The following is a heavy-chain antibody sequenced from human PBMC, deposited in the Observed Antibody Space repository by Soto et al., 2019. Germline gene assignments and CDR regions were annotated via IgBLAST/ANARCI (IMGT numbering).Heavy chain of an antibody. CDR3: ARGRYCLTGRCFPNWFDS. D-gene: IGHD7-27*01. V-gene: IGHV4-31*03. J-gene: IGHJ5*01. CDR2: IYYSGST. Sequence: SETLSLTCTVSSGSITSNGHYWSWIRQYPGKGLEWIGYIYYSGSTYYNPSLKSRVTISLDTSKNQFSLKLTSVTAADTAVYFCARGRYCLTGRCFPNWFDSWGQGALVTVSS. CDR1: SGSITSNGHY.